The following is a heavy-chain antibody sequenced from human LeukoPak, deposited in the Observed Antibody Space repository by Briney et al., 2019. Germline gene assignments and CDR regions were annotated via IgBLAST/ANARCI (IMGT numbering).Heavy chain of an antibody. Sequence: GGSLRLSCAASGFTFSIFWMHWVRRAPGKGPVWVSRINSDGSSTDYADSVKGRFTISRDNAKNALYLQMNSLRAEDTAVYYCVLGGYDSPYLGFDYWGQGTLVTVSS. D-gene: IGHD3-22*01. CDR2: INSDGSST. CDR3: VLGGYDSPYLGFDY. J-gene: IGHJ4*02. CDR1: GFTFSIFW. V-gene: IGHV3-74*01.